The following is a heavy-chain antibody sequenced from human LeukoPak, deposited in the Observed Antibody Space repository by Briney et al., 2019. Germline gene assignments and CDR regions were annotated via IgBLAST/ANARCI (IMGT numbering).Heavy chain of an antibody. D-gene: IGHD3-10*01. CDR2: IHTSGST. Sequence: SETLSLTCTVSGGSISSYYWSRIRQPAGKGLEWIGRIHTSGSTNYNPSLKSRVTMSADTSKNQFSLKLSSVTAADTAVYYCAKDINTVGVIRWFDPWGQGTLVTVSS. V-gene: IGHV4-4*07. CDR1: GGSISSYY. J-gene: IGHJ5*02. CDR3: AKDINTVGVIRWFDP.